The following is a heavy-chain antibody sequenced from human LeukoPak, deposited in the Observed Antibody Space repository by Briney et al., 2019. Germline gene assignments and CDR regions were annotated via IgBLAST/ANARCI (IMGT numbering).Heavy chain of an antibody. Sequence: ASVKVSCKASGYTFTGYYMHWVRQAPGQGLEWMGWINPNSGGTNYAQKLQGRVTMTTDTSTSTAYMELRSLRSDDTAVYYCARDSYGSGSSYYYYMDVWGKGTTVTVSS. CDR3: ARDSYGSGSSYYYYMDV. V-gene: IGHV1-2*02. CDR1: GYTFTGYY. D-gene: IGHD3-10*01. CDR2: INPNSGGT. J-gene: IGHJ6*03.